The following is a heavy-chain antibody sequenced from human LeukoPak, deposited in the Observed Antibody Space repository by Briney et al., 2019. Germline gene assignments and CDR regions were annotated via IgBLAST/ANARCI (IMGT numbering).Heavy chain of an antibody. D-gene: IGHD2-21*02. CDR2: LNSDGSST. V-gene: IGHV3-74*01. J-gene: IGHJ4*02. CDR3: ARSSRGDAINFDY. Sequence: GGSLRLSCATSGFTFSSYWMHWVRQAPGKGLVWVSRLNSDGSSTSYADSVKGRFTISRDNAKNTLYLQMNSLRAEDTAVYYCARSSRGDAINFDYWGQGTLVTVSS. CDR1: GFTFSSYW.